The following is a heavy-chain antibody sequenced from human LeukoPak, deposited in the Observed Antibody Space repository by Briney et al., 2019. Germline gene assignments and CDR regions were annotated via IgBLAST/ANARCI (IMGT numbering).Heavy chain of an antibody. CDR1: GFTFSDSA. CDR2: ISASGGNS. D-gene: IGHD5-12*01. CDR3: ARDSVEATTRSIDY. J-gene: IGHJ4*02. V-gene: IGHV3-23*01. Sequence: GGSLRLPCEASGFTFSDSAMSWVRQASGRGLEWVSLISASGGNSYYADSVKGRFTVSRDSSKNTLHLQMNSLRAEDTAVYYCARDSVEATTRSIDYWGQGTLVTVSS.